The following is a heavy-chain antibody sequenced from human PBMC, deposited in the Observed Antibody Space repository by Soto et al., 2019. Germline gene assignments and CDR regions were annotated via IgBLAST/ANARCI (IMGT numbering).Heavy chain of an antibody. CDR3: AKDFTPWFGDYFYYYYGMDV. CDR1: GFNFSSYS. V-gene: IGHV3-21*01. CDR2: ISSSSSYI. Sequence: GGSLRLSCAASGFNFSSYSMNWVRQAPGKGLEWVSSISSSSSYIYYADSVKGRFTISRDNAKNSLYLQMNSLRAEDTAVYYCAKDFTPWFGDYFYYYYGMDVWGQGTTVTVSS. D-gene: IGHD4-17*01. J-gene: IGHJ6*02.